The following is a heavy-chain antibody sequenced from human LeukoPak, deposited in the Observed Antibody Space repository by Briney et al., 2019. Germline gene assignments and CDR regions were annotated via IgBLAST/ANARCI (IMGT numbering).Heavy chain of an antibody. D-gene: IGHD1-7*01. Sequence: PSETLSLTCTVSGGSISSYYWSWIRQPPGKGLEWIGYIYYSGSTNYNPSLKSRVTISVDTSKNQFSLKLSSVTAADTAVYYCARAPNYEFDYWGQGTLVTVSS. CDR2: IYYSGST. J-gene: IGHJ4*02. CDR1: GGSISSYY. CDR3: ARAPNYEFDY. V-gene: IGHV4-59*01.